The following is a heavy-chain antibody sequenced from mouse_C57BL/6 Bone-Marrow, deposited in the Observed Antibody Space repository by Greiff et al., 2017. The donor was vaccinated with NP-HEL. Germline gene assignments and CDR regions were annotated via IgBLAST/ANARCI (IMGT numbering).Heavy chain of an antibody. J-gene: IGHJ1*03. V-gene: IGHV1-81*01. Sequence: QVQLQQSGAELARPGASVKLSCKASGYTFTSYGISWVKQRTGQGLEWIGEIYPRSGNTYYTEKFKGKATLTADNSSSTAYMELRSLTSEDSAVYFCARGESTISYWYFDVWGTGTTVTVSS. CDR2: IYPRSGNT. CDR1: GYTFTSYG. D-gene: IGHD2-1*01. CDR3: ARGESTISYWYFDV.